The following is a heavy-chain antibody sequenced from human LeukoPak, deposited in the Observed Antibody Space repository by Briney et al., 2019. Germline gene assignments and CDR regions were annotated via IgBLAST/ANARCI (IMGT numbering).Heavy chain of an antibody. CDR1: GFTFRSYA. D-gene: IGHD3-10*01. J-gene: IGHJ4*02. V-gene: IGHV3-23*01. CDR3: VKDRVVGGFGELSTY. Sequence: GGSLRLSCAASGFTFRSYAMSWVRQAPAKGLEWVSTISGSGGSIDYADSVKGRFTISRDNSKNTLYLQMDSLRIEDTAVYYCVKDRVVGGFGELSTYWGQGTQVIVSS. CDR2: ISGSGGSI.